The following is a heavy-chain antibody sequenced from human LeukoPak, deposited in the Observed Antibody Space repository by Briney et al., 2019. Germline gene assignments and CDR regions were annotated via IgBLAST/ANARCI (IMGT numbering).Heavy chain of an antibody. CDR1: GYTFTSYG. V-gene: IGHV1-18*01. CDR2: ISAYNGNT. Sequence: ASVKVSCKASGYTFTSYGISWVRQAPGQGLEWMGWISAYNGNTNYAQKLQGRVTMTTDTSTSTAYMELRSLRSDYTAVDYCARDPTGDFWSGYYDYWAREPWSPSPQ. J-gene: IGHJ4*02. D-gene: IGHD3-3*01. CDR3: ARDPTGDFWSGYYDY.